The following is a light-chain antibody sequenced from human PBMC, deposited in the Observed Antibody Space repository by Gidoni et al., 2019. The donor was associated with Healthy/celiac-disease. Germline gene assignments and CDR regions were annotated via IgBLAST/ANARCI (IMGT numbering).Light chain of an antibody. Sequence: QSALTQPASVSGSPGQSITISCTGTSSDVGSYNLVSWYQQHPGKAPKLMIYEGSKRPSGVSNRVSGAKSGNTASLTISGRQAEDEADYYCCSYAGSSTFYVFGTGTKVTVL. CDR1: SSDVGSYNL. CDR3: CSYAGSSTFYV. J-gene: IGLJ1*01. V-gene: IGLV2-23*01. CDR2: EGS.